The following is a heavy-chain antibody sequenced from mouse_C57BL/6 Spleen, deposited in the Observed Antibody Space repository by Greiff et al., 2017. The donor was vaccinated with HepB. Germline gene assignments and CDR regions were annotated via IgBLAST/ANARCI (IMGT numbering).Heavy chain of an antibody. D-gene: IGHD2-1*01. V-gene: IGHV5-4*03. CDR3: ARGRDGNYFAY. CDR2: ISDGGSYT. J-gene: IGHJ3*01. CDR1: GFTFSSYA. Sequence: EVKLVESGGGLVKPGGSLKLSCAASGFTFSSYAMSWVRQTPEKRLEWVATISDGGSYTYYPDNVKGRFTISRDNAKNNLYLQMSHLKSEDTAMYYCARGRDGNYFAYWGQGTLVTVSA.